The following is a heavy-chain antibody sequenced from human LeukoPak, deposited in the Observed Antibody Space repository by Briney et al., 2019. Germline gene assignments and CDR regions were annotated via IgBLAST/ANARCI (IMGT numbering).Heavy chain of an antibody. CDR2: ISSSSSYI. CDR1: GFTFSSYS. V-gene: IGHV3-21*01. J-gene: IGHJ6*03. CDR3: ARLLGYCSSTSCYHYYYYYMDV. D-gene: IGHD2-2*01. Sequence: GGSLRLSCAASGFTFSSYSMNWFRQAPGKGLEWVSSISSSSSYIYYAESVEGRFTISRDNAKNSLYLQMNSLRAEDTAVYYCARLLGYCSSTSCYHYYYYYMDVWGKGTTVTVSS.